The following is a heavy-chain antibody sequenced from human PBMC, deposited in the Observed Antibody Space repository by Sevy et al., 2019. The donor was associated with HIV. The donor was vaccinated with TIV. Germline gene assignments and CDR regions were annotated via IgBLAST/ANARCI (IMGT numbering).Heavy chain of an antibody. J-gene: IGHJ5*02. CDR2: ISPSGKTI. Sequence: GESLKISCAAPGFSFRDNYITWIRQAPGKGLEWVSHISPSGKTISYAGSVKGRFTISKDNAKNSLYLQMNSLRVEDTAVYYCVGGKYWFDPWGQGTLVTVSS. CDR1: GFSFRDNY. V-gene: IGHV3-11*04. CDR3: VGGKYWFDP.